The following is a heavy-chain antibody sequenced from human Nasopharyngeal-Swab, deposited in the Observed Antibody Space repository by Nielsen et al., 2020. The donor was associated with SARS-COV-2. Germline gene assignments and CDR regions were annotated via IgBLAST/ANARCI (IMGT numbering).Heavy chain of an antibody. CDR2: ISGSGGST. CDR1: GFTFSSYA. CDR3: AKRADTLVRGVIDL. J-gene: IGHJ5*02. D-gene: IGHD3-10*01. V-gene: IGHV3-23*01. Sequence: GESLKISCAASGFTFSSYAMSWVRQAPGKGLEWVSAISGSGGSTYYADSVKGRFTISRDNSKNTLFLQMHSLSAEDTAVYYCAKRADTLVRGVIDLWGQGTLVTVSS.